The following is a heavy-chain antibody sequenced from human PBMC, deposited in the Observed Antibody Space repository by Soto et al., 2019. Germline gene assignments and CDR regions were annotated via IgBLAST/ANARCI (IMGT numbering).Heavy chain of an antibody. Sequence: QITLKESGPTLVKPTQTLTLTFIFSGFSLNTNGVGVGWIRQPPGKALEWLALIYWDDDKRYRPSLNNRLTITKDTSKNPVVLTRTNMDPVDTATYSCAQSRGEPGHFDYWGQGTLVTVSS. CDR3: AQSRGEPGHFDY. CDR2: IYWDDDK. CDR1: GFSLNTNGVG. J-gene: IGHJ4*02. D-gene: IGHD3-10*01. V-gene: IGHV2-5*02.